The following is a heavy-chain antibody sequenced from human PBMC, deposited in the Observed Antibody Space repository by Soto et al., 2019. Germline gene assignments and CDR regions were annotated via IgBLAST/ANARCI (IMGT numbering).Heavy chain of an antibody. V-gene: IGHV3-30*18. D-gene: IGHD3-3*01. CDR2: ISYDGSNK. Sequence: ESGGGVVQPGRSLRLSCAASGFTFSSYGMHWVRQAPGKGLEWVAVISYDGSNKYYADSVKGRFTISRDNSKNTLYLQMNSLRAEDTAVYYCAKGGSYDFWSGSQPLYYYYGMDVWGQGTTVTVSS. J-gene: IGHJ6*02. CDR3: AKGGSYDFWSGSQPLYYYYGMDV. CDR1: GFTFSSYG.